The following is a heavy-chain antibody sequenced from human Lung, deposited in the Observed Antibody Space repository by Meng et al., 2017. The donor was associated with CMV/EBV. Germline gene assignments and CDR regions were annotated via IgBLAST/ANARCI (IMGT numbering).Heavy chain of an antibody. D-gene: IGHD2-21*01. CDR3: AKDGGGNWWNTFHI. V-gene: IGHV3-30*02. CDR1: DFTFSSYG. Sequence: GESLKISCAASDFTFSSYGLHWVRQAPGKGVEWVTFIRNDETNKYYADSVKGRFTISRDNSKNTLHLEMNSLRPEDTAVYYCAKDGGGNWWNTFHIRGQGTTVTVSS. J-gene: IGHJ3*02. CDR2: IRNDETNK.